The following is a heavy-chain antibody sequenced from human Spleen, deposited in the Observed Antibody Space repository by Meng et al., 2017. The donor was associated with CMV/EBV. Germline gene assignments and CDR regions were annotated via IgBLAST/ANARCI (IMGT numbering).Heavy chain of an antibody. V-gene: IGHV4-34*01. J-gene: IGHJ6*02. CDR1: GGSFSGYY. Sequence: GPLRLSCAVYGGSFSGYYWSWIRQPPGKGLEWIGEINHSGSTNYNPSLKSRVTISVDTSKNQFSLKLSSVTAADTAVYYCARAGYYYYGMDVWGQGTTVTVSS. CDR2: INHSGST. D-gene: IGHD3-10*01. CDR3: ARAGYYYYGMDV.